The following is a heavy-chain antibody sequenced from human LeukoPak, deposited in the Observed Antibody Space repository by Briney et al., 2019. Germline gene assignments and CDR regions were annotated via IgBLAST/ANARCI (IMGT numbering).Heavy chain of an antibody. CDR1: GFTFSSYG. J-gene: IGHJ3*02. CDR3: ARGRSGYGPFDAFDI. Sequence: HPGRSLRLSCAASGFTFSSYGMHWVRQAPGKGLEWVAVIWYDGSNKHYADSVKGRFTISRDNSKNTLYLQMNSLRAEDTAVYYCARGRSGYGPFDAFDIWGQGTWVTVSS. V-gene: IGHV3-33*01. D-gene: IGHD3-22*01. CDR2: IWYDGSNK.